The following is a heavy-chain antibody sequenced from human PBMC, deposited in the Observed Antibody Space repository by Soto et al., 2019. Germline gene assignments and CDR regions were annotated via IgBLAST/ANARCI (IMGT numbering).Heavy chain of an antibody. CDR3: ARALTYDILTGYVLDY. Sequence: QVQLVESGGGVVQPGRSLRLSCAASGFTFSSYGMHWVRQAPGKGLEWVAVIWYDGSNRYYADSVKGRFTISRDNSKNTLYLQMNSLRCEDTAVYYCARALTYDILTGYVLDYWGQGTLVTVSS. D-gene: IGHD3-9*01. V-gene: IGHV3-33*01. CDR1: GFTFSSYG. J-gene: IGHJ4*02. CDR2: IWYDGSNR.